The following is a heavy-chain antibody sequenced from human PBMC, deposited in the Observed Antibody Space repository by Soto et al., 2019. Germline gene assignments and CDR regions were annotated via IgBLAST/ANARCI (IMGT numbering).Heavy chain of an antibody. Sequence: EVQLVESGGGLVQPGGSLRLSCAASGFILSDHYMDWVRQPPGKGLEWVGRSTNRATSYITQYAASVKGRFIISRDDPVNSLYLHMDSLKIDDTAVYYCVSWILGQGFWGLGTLVTVSS. V-gene: IGHV3-72*01. J-gene: IGHJ4*02. CDR1: GFILSDHY. CDR2: STNRATSYIT. D-gene: IGHD5-18*01. CDR3: VSWILGQGF.